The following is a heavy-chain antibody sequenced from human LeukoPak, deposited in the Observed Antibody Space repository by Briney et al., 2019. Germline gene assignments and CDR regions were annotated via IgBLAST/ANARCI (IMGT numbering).Heavy chain of an antibody. V-gene: IGHV1-18*01. CDR1: GYTFTSYG. D-gene: IGHD3-10*01. CDR2: ISAYNGNT. Sequence: GASVKVSCKASGYTFTSYGISWVRQAPGQGLEWMRWISAYNGNTNYAQKLQGRVTMTRDTSISTAYMELSRLRSDDTAVYYCARSPRGSGNWFDPWGQGTLVTVSS. J-gene: IGHJ5*02. CDR3: ARSPRGSGNWFDP.